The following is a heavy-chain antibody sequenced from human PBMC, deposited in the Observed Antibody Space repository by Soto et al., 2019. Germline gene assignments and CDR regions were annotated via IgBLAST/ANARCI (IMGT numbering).Heavy chain of an antibody. J-gene: IGHJ4*02. CDR2: IYWDDDK. D-gene: IGHD6-19*01. CDR3: AHGSGWLSDY. Sequence: QITLKESGPTLVKPTQTLTLTCTFSGFSLTSPAVGVNWIRQPPGKALEWLALIYWDDDKQYSPSLKSRLTITKDTSKNQVVLTMTKMDPVDTATYYCAHGSGWLSDYWGQGTLVTVSS. CDR1: GFSLTSPAVG. V-gene: IGHV2-5*02.